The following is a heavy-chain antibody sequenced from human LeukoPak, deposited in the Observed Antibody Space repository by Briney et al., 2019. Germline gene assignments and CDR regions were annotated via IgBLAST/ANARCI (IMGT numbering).Heavy chain of an antibody. D-gene: IGHD4-17*01. CDR2: IWYDGSNK. CDR3: ARDSHGDYTFDY. J-gene: IGHJ4*02. Sequence: GRSRRLSCAVSGFTFSSYGMHWVRPAPDKGLEWVAVIWYDGSNKYYADSVKGRFTISRDNSKNTLYLQMNSLRAEDTAVYYCARDSHGDYTFDYWGQGTLVTVSS. CDR1: GFTFSSYG. V-gene: IGHV3-33*01.